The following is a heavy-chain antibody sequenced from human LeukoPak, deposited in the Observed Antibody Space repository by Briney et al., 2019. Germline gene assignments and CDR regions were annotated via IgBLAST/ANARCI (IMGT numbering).Heavy chain of an antibody. CDR2: IYYTGST. CDR1: GGSISSYY. Sequence: SETLSLTCTISGGSISSYYWSWIRQPPGKGLEWIGYIYYTGSTNHNPSLKSRVTISVDTSTNQFSLKLSSVTAADTAVYYCARVVYSGYDFRGVMDVWGKGTTVTVSS. D-gene: IGHD5-12*01. CDR3: ARVVYSGYDFRGVMDV. V-gene: IGHV4-59*01. J-gene: IGHJ6*03.